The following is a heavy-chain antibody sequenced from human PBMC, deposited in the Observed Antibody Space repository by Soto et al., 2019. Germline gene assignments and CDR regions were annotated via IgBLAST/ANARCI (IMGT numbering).Heavy chain of an antibody. V-gene: IGHV3-21*01. Sequence: TGGSLRLSCAASGFTFSSYSMNWVRQAPGKGLEWVSSISSSSSYIYYADSVKGRFTISRDNAKNSLYLQMNSLRAEDTAVYYCARDRCSSTSCYTLRSAFDIWGQGTMVTVSS. J-gene: IGHJ3*02. CDR3: ARDRCSSTSCYTLRSAFDI. CDR2: ISSSSSYI. CDR1: GFTFSSYS. D-gene: IGHD2-2*02.